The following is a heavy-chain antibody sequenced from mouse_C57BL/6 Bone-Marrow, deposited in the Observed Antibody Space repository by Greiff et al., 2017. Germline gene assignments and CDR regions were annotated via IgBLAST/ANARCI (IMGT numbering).Heavy chain of an antibody. CDR3: SRRGGYDEAWFAY. Sequence: VQLQQSGPVLVKPGASVKMSCKASGYTFTDYYMNWVKQSHGKSLEWIGVINPYNGGTSYNQKFKGKATLTVDKSSSTAYMELNSLTSEDSAVYYCSRRGGYDEAWFAYWGQGTLVTVSA. V-gene: IGHV1-19*01. CDR2: INPYNGGT. CDR1: GYTFTDYY. J-gene: IGHJ3*01. D-gene: IGHD2-2*01.